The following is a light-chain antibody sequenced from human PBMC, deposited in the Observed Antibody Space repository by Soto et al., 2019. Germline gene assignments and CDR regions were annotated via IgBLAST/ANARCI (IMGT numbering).Light chain of an antibody. Sequence: QSVLTQPPSVSAAPGQKVTISCSGSGSNIGNNYVSWYQQLPGTAPKPLIYENNKRPSGIPDRFSGSKSGTSATLGITGLQTGDEADYYCGTWDSSLSAGGVFGTGTKVTVL. CDR3: GTWDSSLSAGGV. CDR1: GSNIGNNY. J-gene: IGLJ1*01. V-gene: IGLV1-51*02. CDR2: ENN.